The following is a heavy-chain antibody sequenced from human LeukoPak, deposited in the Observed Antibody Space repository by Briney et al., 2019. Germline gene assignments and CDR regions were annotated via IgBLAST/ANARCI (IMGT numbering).Heavy chain of an antibody. CDR3: VKGWVRGVLNY. Sequence: GGSLRLSCSASGFTFTAYSMYWVRQAPGKGLEYVSGITNNADTTYYADSVKGRFTISKDNSKNTLYLQMSSLRAEDTAVYSCVKGWVRGVLNYWGQGTLVTVSS. CDR2: ITNNADTT. J-gene: IGHJ4*02. V-gene: IGHV3-64D*06. D-gene: IGHD3-10*01. CDR1: GFTFTAYS.